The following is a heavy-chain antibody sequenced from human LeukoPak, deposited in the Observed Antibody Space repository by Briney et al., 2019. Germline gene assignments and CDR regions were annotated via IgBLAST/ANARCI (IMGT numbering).Heavy chain of an antibody. CDR1: GGSITSRSFY. J-gene: IGHJ4*02. Sequence: SETLSLTCIVSGGSITSRSFYWGWIRQPPGKGLEWIGSIYYSGTTHYNLSLKSRATLSVDTSKNQFSLNLSSVTAPDTAVYYCARHAWVGRTGFDYWGRGTLVTVSS. D-gene: IGHD2-8*02. CDR3: ARHAWVGRTGFDY. V-gene: IGHV4-39*01. CDR2: IYYSGTT.